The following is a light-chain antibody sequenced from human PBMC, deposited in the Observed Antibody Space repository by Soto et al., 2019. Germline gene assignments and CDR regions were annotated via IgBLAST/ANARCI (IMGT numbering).Light chain of an antibody. V-gene: IGKV3-15*01. J-gene: IGKJ2*01. CDR2: GAS. CDR1: QSVSSN. Sequence: EIVMTQSPATLSVSPGERAALSCRATQSVSSNFAWYQQKPGQAPRLLIYGASTRATGIPARFSGSGSGTDFTLTISSLQSEDFAVYSCQQYNNWPYTFGQGTKLEIK. CDR3: QQYNNWPYT.